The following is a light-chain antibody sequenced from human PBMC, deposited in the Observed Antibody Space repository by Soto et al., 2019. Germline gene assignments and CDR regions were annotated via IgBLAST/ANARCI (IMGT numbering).Light chain of an antibody. CDR1: QSVTTN. CDR2: DAS. J-gene: IGKJ4*01. CDR3: QQYDRWPVT. Sequence: EVVMTQSPATLSVSPGERVTFSCRASQSVTTNLAWYQHKPGQSPRLLISDASTGASGIPPRFSGCGSGTWFNLPIGRVQTADFSVYYGQQYDRWPVTFGGGTKVVIK. V-gene: IGKV3-15*01.